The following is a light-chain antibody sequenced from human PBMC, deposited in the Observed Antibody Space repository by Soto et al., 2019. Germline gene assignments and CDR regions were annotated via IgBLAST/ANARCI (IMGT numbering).Light chain of an antibody. Sequence: EIVLTQSPATLSLSPGERATLSCRTSQSVSSNYLAWYQQKPGQAPRLLIYGASSRATGIPDRFSGSGSGTDFTLTISRLEPEDFAVYDCQQYGDSPRTFGQGTKVDIK. CDR2: GAS. CDR3: QQYGDSPRT. J-gene: IGKJ1*01. V-gene: IGKV3-20*01. CDR1: QSVSSNY.